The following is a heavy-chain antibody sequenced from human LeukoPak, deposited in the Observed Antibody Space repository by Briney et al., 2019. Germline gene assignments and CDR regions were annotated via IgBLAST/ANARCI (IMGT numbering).Heavy chain of an antibody. CDR1: GFTFSSYA. D-gene: IGHD3-22*01. CDR3: ARDLDLNYYDSSGYLD. J-gene: IGHJ4*02. CDR2: IYSGDRT. V-gene: IGHV3-66*01. Sequence: PGGSLRLSCAASGFTFSSYAMTWVRQAPGKGLEWVSVIYSGDRTHYADSVKGRFTISRDKSKNTLYLQMNSLRAEDTAVYYCARDLDLNYYDSSGYLDWGQGTLVTVSS.